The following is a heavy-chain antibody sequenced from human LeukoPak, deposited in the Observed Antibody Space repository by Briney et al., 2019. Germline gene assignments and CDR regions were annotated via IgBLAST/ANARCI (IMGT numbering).Heavy chain of an antibody. V-gene: IGHV4-59*01. CDR2: IYYSGST. CDR3: ARDFLF. Sequence: KPSETLSLTCTVSGGSISSYYWSWIRQPPGKGLEWIEYIYYSGSTNYNPSLKSRVIISVDTSKNQFSLKLSSVTAADTAAYYCARDFLFWGQGALVTVSP. CDR1: GGSISSYY. J-gene: IGHJ4*02.